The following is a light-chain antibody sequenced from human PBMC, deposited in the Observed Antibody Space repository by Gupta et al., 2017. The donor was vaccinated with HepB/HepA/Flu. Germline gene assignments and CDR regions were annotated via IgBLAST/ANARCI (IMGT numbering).Light chain of an antibody. V-gene: IGKV3-20*01. J-gene: IGKJ1*01. CDR2: STS. CDR3: QHYGSSRA. Sequence: EIVLTQFPGTLSLSPGERATLSCSASQIVSSYLAWYQQKPGQAPRLLIYSTSSRATGIPDRFSGSGSGTNFTLTINRLEPEDFAVYYCQHYGSSRAFGQGTKVEIK. CDR1: QIVSSY.